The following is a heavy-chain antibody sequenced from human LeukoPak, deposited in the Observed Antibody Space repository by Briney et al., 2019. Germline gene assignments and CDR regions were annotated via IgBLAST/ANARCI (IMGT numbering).Heavy chain of an antibody. V-gene: IGHV1-46*01. D-gene: IGHD6-19*01. J-gene: IGHJ4*02. CDR1: GYTFTAYY. CDR3: ARVSGSGWLGGQNDFDY. CDR2: INPNSGGST. Sequence: ASVTVSCKASGYTFTAYYMHWVRQAPGQGLEWMGWINPNSGGSTSYAQKFQGRVTMTRDMSTSTVYMELSSLRSEDTAVYYCARVSGSGWLGGQNDFDYWGQGTLVTVSS.